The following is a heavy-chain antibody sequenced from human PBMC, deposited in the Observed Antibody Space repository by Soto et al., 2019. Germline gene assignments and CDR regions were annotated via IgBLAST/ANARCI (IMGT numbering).Heavy chain of an antibody. D-gene: IGHD5-18*01. Sequence: SETLSLTCTVSGGSISSGNYYWSCIRQPPGKGLEWIRYIYYSGSTYYNPSLKSRVTISVDTSKNQFSPKLSSVTAADTAVYYCARGVGYSYGPYNAIPIFDYWGQGTLVTVSS. V-gene: IGHV4-30-4*01. CDR1: GGSISSGNYY. CDR3: ARGVGYSYGPYNAIPIFDY. J-gene: IGHJ4*02. CDR2: IYYSGST.